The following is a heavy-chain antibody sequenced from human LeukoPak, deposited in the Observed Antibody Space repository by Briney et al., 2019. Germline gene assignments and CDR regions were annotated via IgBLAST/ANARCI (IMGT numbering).Heavy chain of an antibody. V-gene: IGHV1-69*05. CDR2: ITPIFGTA. D-gene: IGHD5-18*01. Sequence: ASVKVSCKASGGTFSSYAISWVRQAPGQGLEWMGGITPIFGTANYAQKFQGRVTITTDESTSTAYMELSSLRSEDTAVYYCARAGGYSYAPDYWGQGTLVTVSS. J-gene: IGHJ4*02. CDR1: GGTFSSYA. CDR3: ARAGGYSYAPDY.